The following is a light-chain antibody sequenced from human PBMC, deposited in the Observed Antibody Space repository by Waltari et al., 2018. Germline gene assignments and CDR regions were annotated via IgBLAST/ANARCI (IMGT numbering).Light chain of an antibody. Sequence: DIQMTQSPSSLSASVVDRVTITCRASQSINTYLNWYQQKPGKAPKLLIYAASSLQSGVPSRFSGSGSGTDFTLTISSLQPEDFATYYCQQSYSSPLTFGGGTKVEI. V-gene: IGKV1-39*01. J-gene: IGKJ4*01. CDR1: QSINTY. CDR3: QQSYSSPLT. CDR2: AAS.